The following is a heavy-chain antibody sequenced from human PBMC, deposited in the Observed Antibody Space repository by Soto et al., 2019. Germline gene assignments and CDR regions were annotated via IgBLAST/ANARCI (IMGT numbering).Heavy chain of an antibody. Sequence: EVQLLESGGGILQPGGSVRLTCTASGFSFGSYWMHWVRQVPGKGLVWVSRIRGDGSGTNYADSVRGRLTISRDNSKDTLYLQRDSLRADDTGIYYRARGKGGGYLTHEFDSWGKGTLVTVSS. CDR3: ARGKGGGYLTHEFDS. V-gene: IGHV3-74*01. J-gene: IGHJ4*02. CDR1: GFSFGSYW. CDR2: IRGDGSGT. D-gene: IGHD1-26*01.